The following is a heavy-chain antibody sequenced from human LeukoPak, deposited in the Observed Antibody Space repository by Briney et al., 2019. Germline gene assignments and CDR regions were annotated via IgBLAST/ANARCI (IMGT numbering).Heavy chain of an antibody. V-gene: IGHV4-59*01. CDR2: IYYSGST. CDR1: GGSISSYY. D-gene: IGHD6-19*01. CDR3: ASRTIAVAGTFDY. J-gene: IGHJ4*02. Sequence: SETLSLTCTVSGGSISSYYWSRIRQPPGKGLEWIGYIYYSGSTNYNPSLKSRVTISVDTSKNQFSLKLSSVTAADTAVYYCASRTIAVAGTFDYWGQGTLVTVSS.